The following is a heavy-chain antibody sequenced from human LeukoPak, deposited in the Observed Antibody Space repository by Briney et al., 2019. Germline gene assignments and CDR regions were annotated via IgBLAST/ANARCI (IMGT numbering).Heavy chain of an antibody. CDR1: GFTVSSNY. D-gene: IGHD2-21*02. J-gene: IGHJ4*02. CDR3: AREHPLLRYFDY. V-gene: IGHV3-53*01. Sequence: GGSLRLSCAASGFTVSSNYMSWVRQAPGKGLEWVSVIYSGGSTYYADSVKGRFTISRDNPKNTLYLQMNSLRAEDTAVYYCAREHPLLRYFDYWGQGTLVTVSS. CDR2: IYSGGST.